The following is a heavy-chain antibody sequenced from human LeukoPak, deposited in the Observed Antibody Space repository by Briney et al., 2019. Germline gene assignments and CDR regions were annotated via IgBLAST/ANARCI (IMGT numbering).Heavy chain of an antibody. V-gene: IGHV4-39*02. CDR2: IYYSGST. CDR3: ARESRYFDWLSYREDWIDP. CDR1: GGSISSSSYY. J-gene: IGHJ5*02. D-gene: IGHD3-9*01. Sequence: MASETLSLTCTVSGGSISSSSYYWGWIRQPPGKGLEWIGSIYYSGSTYYNPSLKTRVTISVDTSKNQFSLKLSSVTAADSAVYYCARESRYFDWLSYREDWIDPWGQGALGTVSS.